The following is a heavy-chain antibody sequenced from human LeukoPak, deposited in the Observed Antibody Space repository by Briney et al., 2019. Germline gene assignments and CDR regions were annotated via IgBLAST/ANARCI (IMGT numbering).Heavy chain of an antibody. J-gene: IGHJ4*02. CDR1: GGSISSGDYY. D-gene: IGHD1-26*01. CDR2: IYYSEST. Sequence: SETLSLTCTVSGGSISSGDYYWSWIRQPPGKGLEWIGYIYYSESTYYNPSLKSRVTISVDTSKNQFSLKLSSVTAADTAVYYCARGPFRGPMIGSISGTVGATGFDYWGQGTLVTVSS. V-gene: IGHV4-30-4*08. CDR3: ARGPFRGPMIGSISGTVGATGFDY.